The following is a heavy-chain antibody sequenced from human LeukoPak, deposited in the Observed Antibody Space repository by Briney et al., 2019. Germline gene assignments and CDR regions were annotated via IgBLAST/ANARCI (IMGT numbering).Heavy chain of an antibody. V-gene: IGHV3-23*01. CDR1: GFIFGNAY. J-gene: IGHJ5*02. CDR2: INGGGGGGT. D-gene: IGHD2-2*01. CDR3: AASLPNIVVVPAAKGPFGS. Sequence: GGSLRLSCAASGFIFGNAYMSWVRQAPGKGLEWVSGINGGGGGGTFHADSVRGRFTISRDNSKNTLYLQMSSLRAEDTAVYYCAASLPNIVVVPAAKGPFGSWGQGTLVTVSS.